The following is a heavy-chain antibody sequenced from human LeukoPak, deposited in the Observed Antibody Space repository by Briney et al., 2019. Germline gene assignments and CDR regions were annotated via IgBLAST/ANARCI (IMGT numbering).Heavy chain of an antibody. CDR2: INGRGDST. D-gene: IGHD4/OR15-4a*01. CDR1: GFTFSNYA. V-gene: IGHV3-23*01. Sequence: GGSLRLSCTTSGFTFSNYAMSWVREAPGKGLEWVSGINGRGDSTVYADAVKGRFTISRDNFKSTLYLQMNSLRVEDTAGYYCAKDQGSGHGAYTWGTFDFWGLEALVTVSS. CDR3: AKDQGSGHGAYTWGTFDF. J-gene: IGHJ4*01.